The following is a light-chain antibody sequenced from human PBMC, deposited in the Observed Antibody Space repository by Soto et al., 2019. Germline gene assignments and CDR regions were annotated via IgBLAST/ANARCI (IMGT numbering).Light chain of an antibody. CDR3: HQLNSYPWT. V-gene: IGKV3-20*01. Sequence: EIVLTQSPGTLSLSPGERATLSCRASQSVSSSYLAWYQQKPGQAPRLLIYGASTRATGIPARFSGSGSGTEFTLTISSLQPEDFATYYCHQLNSYPWTFGQGTKVDIK. CDR2: GAS. CDR1: QSVSSSY. J-gene: IGKJ1*01.